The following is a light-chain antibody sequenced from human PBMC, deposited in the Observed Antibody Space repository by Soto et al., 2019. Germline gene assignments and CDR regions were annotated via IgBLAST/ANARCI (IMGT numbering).Light chain of an antibody. CDR1: SSDVGGNNY. Sequence: QSLLTQPASVSGSPGQSITISCTGNSSDVGGNNYVSWYQQHPGKAPKRMIYEVSNRPSGVSNRFSGSKSGNTASLTISGLQAEDEADYYCSSYTSISTPPVFGTGTKVTVL. J-gene: IGLJ1*01. V-gene: IGLV2-14*01. CDR2: EVS. CDR3: SSYTSISTPPV.